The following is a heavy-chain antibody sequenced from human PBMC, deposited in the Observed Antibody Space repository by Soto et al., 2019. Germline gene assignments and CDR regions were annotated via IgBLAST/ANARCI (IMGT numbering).Heavy chain of an antibody. J-gene: IGHJ5*02. CDR2: ISAYNGNT. V-gene: IGHV1-18*01. D-gene: IGHD2-21*02. CDR3: ARDLGWAYCGGDCEKSFDP. CDR1: GYTFTSYG. Sequence: ASVKVSCKASGYTFTSYGISWVRQAPGQGLEWMGWISAYNGNTNYAQKLQGRVTMTTDTSTSTAYMELRSLRSDDTAVYYCARDLGWAYCGGDCEKSFDPWGQGTMGTVSA.